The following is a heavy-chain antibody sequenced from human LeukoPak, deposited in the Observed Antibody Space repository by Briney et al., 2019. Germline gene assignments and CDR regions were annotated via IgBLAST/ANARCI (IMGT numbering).Heavy chain of an antibody. D-gene: IGHD2-2*01. CDR2: IYYSGST. V-gene: IGHV4-59*08. Sequence: PSETLSLTCTVSGGSISSYYWSWIRQPPGKGLEWIGYIYYSGSTNYNPSLKSRVTISVDTSKNQFSLKLSSVTAADTAVYYCARYRPSLAAFDIWGQGTMVTVSS. J-gene: IGHJ3*02. CDR1: GGSISSYY. CDR3: ARYRPSLAAFDI.